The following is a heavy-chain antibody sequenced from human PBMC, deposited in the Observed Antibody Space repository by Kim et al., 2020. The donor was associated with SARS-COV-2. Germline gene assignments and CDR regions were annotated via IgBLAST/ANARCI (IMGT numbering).Heavy chain of an antibody. CDR3: ARGGGYCTNGVCYRLDY. D-gene: IGHD2-8*01. Sequence: LKIRVTISVDTSKNQFSLKLSSVTAADTAVYYCARGGGYCTNGVCYRLDYWGQGTLVTVSS. J-gene: IGHJ4*02. V-gene: IGHV4-34*01.